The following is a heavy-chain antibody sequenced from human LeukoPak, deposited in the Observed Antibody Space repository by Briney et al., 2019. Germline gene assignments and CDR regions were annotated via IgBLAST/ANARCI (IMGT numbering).Heavy chain of an antibody. CDR3: ARSVVPAAELSSYYYYYGMDV. D-gene: IGHD2-2*01. CDR1: GGSISSYY. J-gene: IGHJ6*02. V-gene: IGHV4-59*01. CDR2: IYYSGST. Sequence: SETLSLTCTASGGSISSYYWSWIRQPPGKGLEWIGYIYYSGSTNYNPSLKSRVTISVDTSKNQFSLKLSSVTAADTAVYYCARSVVPAAELSSYYYYYGMDVWGQRTTVTLSS.